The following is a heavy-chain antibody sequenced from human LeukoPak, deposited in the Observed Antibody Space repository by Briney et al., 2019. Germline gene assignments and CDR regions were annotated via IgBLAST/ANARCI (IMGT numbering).Heavy chain of an antibody. Sequence: SVKVSCKASGFTFSNSAIQWMRQARGQRLKWIGWIGVAGGNTNYAQTLQGRITITRDMSTSTAYMELTSLRSDDTAVYYCAAEIYGGNTDCCTFDFWGPGTPVTVSS. J-gene: IGHJ3*01. V-gene: IGHV1-58*02. CDR1: GFTFSNSA. CDR2: IGVAGGNT. CDR3: AAEIYGGNTDCCTFDF. D-gene: IGHD4-23*01.